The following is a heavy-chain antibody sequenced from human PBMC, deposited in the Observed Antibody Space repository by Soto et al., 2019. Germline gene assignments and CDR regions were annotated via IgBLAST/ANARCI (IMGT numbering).Heavy chain of an antibody. CDR3: ATWLLREHAYDI. CDR2: LYDVDGT. CDR1: GLTITGKKY. J-gene: IGHJ3*02. V-gene: IGHV3-53*01. Sequence: DVQLVESGGGLIQPGGSLRLSCAALGLTITGKKYMSWVRQAPGRGLEWVSALYDVDGTYYADSVKGRCTISRDSSKTIVFLQMTNLRPDDTAVYYCATWLLREHAYDIWGLGTTVTVSS. D-gene: IGHD2-15*01.